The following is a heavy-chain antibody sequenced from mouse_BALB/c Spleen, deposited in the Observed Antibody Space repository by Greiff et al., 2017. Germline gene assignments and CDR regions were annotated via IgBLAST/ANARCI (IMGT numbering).Heavy chain of an antibody. CDR2: IRLKSNNYAT. Sequence: EVQLQQSGGGLVQPGGSMKLSCVASGFTFSNYWMNWVRQSPEKGLEWVAEIRLKSNNYATHYAESVKGRFTISRDDSKSSVYLQMNNLRAEDTGIYYCTRVGSFDYWGQGTTLTVSS. J-gene: IGHJ2*01. CDR3: TRVGSFDY. CDR1: GFTFSNYW. D-gene: IGHD3-1*01. V-gene: IGHV6-6*02.